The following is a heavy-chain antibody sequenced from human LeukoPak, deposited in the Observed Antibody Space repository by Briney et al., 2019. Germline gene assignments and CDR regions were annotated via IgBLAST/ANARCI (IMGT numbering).Heavy chain of an antibody. D-gene: IGHD2-2*01. Sequence: GGSLRLSCAASGFTFSSYSMNWVRQAPGKGLEWVSSISSSSSYIYYADSVKGRFTISRDNAKNSLYLQMNSLRAEDTAVYYCARAVPAYQRGYFDYWGQGTLVTVSS. CDR3: ARAVPAYQRGYFDY. CDR2: ISSSSSYI. J-gene: IGHJ4*02. V-gene: IGHV3-21*04. CDR1: GFTFSSYS.